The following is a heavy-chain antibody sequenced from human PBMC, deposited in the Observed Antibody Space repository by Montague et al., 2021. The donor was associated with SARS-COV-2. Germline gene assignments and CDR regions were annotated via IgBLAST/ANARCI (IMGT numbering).Heavy chain of an antibody. CDR3: ARGADYDFWSGFLRYKWFDP. CDR1: GGSLSGYY. D-gene: IGHD3-3*01. Sequence: SETLSLTCAVYGGSLSGYYWAWIRQTPAKGLEWIGEINHSGSTNYNPSLKSRLTISVATSKKQFTLKLSSMAAADTAVYYCARGADYDFWSGFLRYKWFDPWGLGTPVTVSS. J-gene: IGHJ5*02. V-gene: IGHV4-34*01. CDR2: INHSGST.